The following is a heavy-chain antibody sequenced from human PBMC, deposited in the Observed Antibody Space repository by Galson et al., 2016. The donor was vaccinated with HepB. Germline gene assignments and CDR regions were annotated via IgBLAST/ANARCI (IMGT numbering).Heavy chain of an antibody. CDR2: INPRGGAT. CDR3: ASGLIATGASYYYNVMDV. Sequence: SVQVSCKASGYSFTDYRIHWVRQAPGQGLECMGVINPRGGATDYVQKFQGRVTMTSDTSTRPVYMELSSLTFEDTAVYFCASGLIATGASYYYNVMDVWGQGTTVTVS. V-gene: IGHV1-46*01. J-gene: IGHJ6*02. CDR1: GYSFTDYR. D-gene: IGHD1-1*01.